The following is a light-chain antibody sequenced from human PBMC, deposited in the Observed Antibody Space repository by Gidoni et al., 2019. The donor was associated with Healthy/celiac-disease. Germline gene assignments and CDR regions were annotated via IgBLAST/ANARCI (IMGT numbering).Light chain of an antibody. CDR1: QSISSW. CDR2: KAS. Sequence: DIQMTQAPATLSASVGDRVTITCRASQSISSWVAWYQQKPGKAPKLLIYKASSLESGVPSRFSGSGSGTEFTLTISSLQPDDFASYYCQQYNSYSTFXQXTKVEIK. V-gene: IGKV1-5*03. J-gene: IGKJ1*01. CDR3: QQYNSYST.